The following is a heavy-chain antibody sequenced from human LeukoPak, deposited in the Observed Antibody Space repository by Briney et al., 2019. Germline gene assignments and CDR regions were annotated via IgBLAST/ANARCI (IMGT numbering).Heavy chain of an antibody. CDR3: ARPRVKGVGATYFDL. CDR1: GFTFSSYD. D-gene: IGHD1-26*01. V-gene: IGHV3-13*01. CDR2: IGTAGDT. J-gene: IGHJ2*01. Sequence: GGSLRLSCAASGFTFSSYDMHWVRQATGKGLEWVSAIGTAGDTYYPGSVKGRFTISRENAKNSLYLQMNSLRAGDTAVYYCARPRVKGVGATYFDLWGRGTLVTVSS.